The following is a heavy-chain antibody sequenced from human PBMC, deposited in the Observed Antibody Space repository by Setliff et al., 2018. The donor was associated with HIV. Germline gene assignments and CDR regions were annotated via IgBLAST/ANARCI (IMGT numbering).Heavy chain of an antibody. J-gene: IGHJ4*02. CDR1: GYTFTSYD. CDR2: LNPNSGNT. V-gene: IGHV1-8*01. D-gene: IGHD3-3*01. CDR3: ARGGGGYNFWSGYPSFDY. Sequence: ASVKVSCKASGYTFTSYDITWVRQATGQGLEWMGWLNPNSGNTGFTQKFQGRVTMTRNTSISTAYMELSSLRSEDTAVYYCARGGGGYNFWSGYPSFDYWGQGTLVTVSS.